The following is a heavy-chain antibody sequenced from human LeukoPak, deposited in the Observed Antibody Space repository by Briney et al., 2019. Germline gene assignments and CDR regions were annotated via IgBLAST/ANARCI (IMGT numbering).Heavy chain of an antibody. CDR3: ARPYDILTGSFDY. D-gene: IGHD3-9*01. CDR2: IIPIFGTA. J-gene: IGHJ4*02. CDR1: AGTFSSYA. V-gene: IGHV1-69*13. Sequence: ASVTVSCKASAGTFSSYAISWVRQAPGQGLEWMGGIIPIFGTANYAQKFQGRVTITADESTSTAYMELSSLRSEDTAVYYCARPYDILTGSFDYWGQGTLVIVSS.